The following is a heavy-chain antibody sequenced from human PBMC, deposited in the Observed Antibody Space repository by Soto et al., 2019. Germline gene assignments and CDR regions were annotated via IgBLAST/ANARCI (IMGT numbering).Heavy chain of an antibody. CDR2: INPSGGHT. J-gene: IGHJ4*02. V-gene: IGHV1-46*03. D-gene: IGHD2-21*02. Sequence: QVQLVQSGAEVKKPGASVKVSCKASGNTFSNYYIHWVRQAPGQGLEWMGRINPSGGHTTYAQKFLGRVTMTRDTSTSTLYMEVTRLSSEDTAVYYCARGGHVVVVTAAFDYWGQGTLVTVSS. CDR3: ARGGHVVVVTAAFDY. CDR1: GNTFSNYY.